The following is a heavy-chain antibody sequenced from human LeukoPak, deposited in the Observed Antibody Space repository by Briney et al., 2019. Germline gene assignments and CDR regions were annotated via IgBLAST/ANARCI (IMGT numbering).Heavy chain of an antibody. J-gene: IGHJ6*03. CDR3: ARTTEGYCRGRSCYSYYYYMDV. CDR2: IYYSGST. V-gene: IGHV4-59*01. D-gene: IGHD2-15*01. Sequence: SETLSLTCTVSGGSISSYYWSWIRQPPGKGLEWIGYIYYSGSTNYDPSLKSRVTISVDTSKNQFSLKLSSVTAADTAVYYCARTTEGYCRGRSCYSYYYYMDVWDKGTTVTVSS. CDR1: GGSISSYY.